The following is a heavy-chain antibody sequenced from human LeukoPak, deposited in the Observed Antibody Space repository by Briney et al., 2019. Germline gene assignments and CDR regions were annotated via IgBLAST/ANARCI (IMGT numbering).Heavy chain of an antibody. J-gene: IGHJ4*02. CDR3: ARNSGGQWLGDFDY. Sequence: GRSLRLSCTASGFTFGDYAMSWVRQAPGKGLEWVGFIRSKAYGGTTEYAASVKGRFTISRDNAKNSLYLQMNSLRAEDTALYYCARNSGGQWLGDFDYWGQGTLVTVSS. V-gene: IGHV3-49*04. D-gene: IGHD6-19*01. CDR1: GFTFGDYA. CDR2: IRSKAYGGTT.